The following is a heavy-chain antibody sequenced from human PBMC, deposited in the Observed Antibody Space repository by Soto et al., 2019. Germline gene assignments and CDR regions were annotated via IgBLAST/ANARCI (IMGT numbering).Heavy chain of an antibody. Sequence: EVQLLESGGGLVQPGGSLRLSCAASGFTFSNYAMSWVRQAPGKGLEWVSTISGSGGSTYYADSVKGRFTISRDNSKKTLFLQMTSLRAEHTAVYYSAKDDARMGYYGSERSTVDYWGQRTLVTVSS. D-gene: IGHD3-10*01. CDR2: ISGSGGST. J-gene: IGHJ4*02. CDR1: GFTFSNYA. V-gene: IGHV3-23*01. CDR3: AKDDARMGYYGSERSTVDY.